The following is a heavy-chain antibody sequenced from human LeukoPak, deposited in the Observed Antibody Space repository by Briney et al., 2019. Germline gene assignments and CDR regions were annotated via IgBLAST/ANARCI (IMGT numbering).Heavy chain of an antibody. D-gene: IGHD5-18*01. CDR2: IYTSGST. J-gene: IGHJ3*02. Sequence: SETLSLTCTVSGGSISSGSYYWSWIRQPAGKGLEWIGRIYTSGSTNYNPSLKSRVTISVDTSKNQFSLKLSSVTAADTAVYYCARVQLSSFYAFDIWGQGTMVTVSS. CDR3: ARVQLSSFYAFDI. CDR1: GGSISSGSYY. V-gene: IGHV4-61*02.